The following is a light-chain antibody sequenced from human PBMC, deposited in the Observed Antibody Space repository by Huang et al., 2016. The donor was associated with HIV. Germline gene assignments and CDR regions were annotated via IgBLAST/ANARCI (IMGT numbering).Light chain of an antibody. V-gene: IGKV2-28*01. CDR3: MQALQTPKT. J-gene: IGKJ1*01. CDR1: QSLLHSNGYKY. Sequence: DIVMTQSPLSLPVTPGEPASISCRSSQSLLHSNGYKYLNLYLQKPGQSPQLLIYLGSNRASGVPDRFSGSGSGTYFTLKISRVEAEDVGVYYCMQALQTPKTCGQGTKVEIK. CDR2: LGS.